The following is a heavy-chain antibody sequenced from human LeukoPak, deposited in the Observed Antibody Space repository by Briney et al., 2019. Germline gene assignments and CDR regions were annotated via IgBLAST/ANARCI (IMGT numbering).Heavy chain of an antibody. V-gene: IGHV3-74*01. CDR3: ASVVGGYYPPVDAFDL. D-gene: IGHD3-3*01. CDR2: LNSDGSSI. J-gene: IGHJ3*01. CDR1: GFTFSGFW. Sequence: GGSLRLSCAASGFTFSGFWMHWVRHPPGKGLVWVSRLNSDGSSIIYADSVKGRFTISRDNAKKTLYLQMNSLRAEDTAVYYCASVVGGYYPPVDAFDLWGRGTMVTVSS.